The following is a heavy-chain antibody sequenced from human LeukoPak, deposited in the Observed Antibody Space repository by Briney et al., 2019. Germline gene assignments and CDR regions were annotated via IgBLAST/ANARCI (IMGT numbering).Heavy chain of an antibody. CDR3: ARDKVTY. Sequence: GGSLRLSCAASGFTFSNYWMSWVRQAPGRGLEWVAHINKDGSEIYYVDSVKGRFTISRDNAKSSLSLQMNSLRVEDTAVYYCARDKVTYWGQGILVTVSS. J-gene: IGHJ4*02. CDR1: GFTFSNYW. CDR2: INKDGSEI. V-gene: IGHV3-7*01.